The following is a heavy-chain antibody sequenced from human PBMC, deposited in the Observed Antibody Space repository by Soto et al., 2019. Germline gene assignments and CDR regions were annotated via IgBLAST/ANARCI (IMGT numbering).Heavy chain of an antibody. CDR3: ASPPGPPASSGMDA. D-gene: IGHD2-8*02. V-gene: IGHV3-53*01. J-gene: IGHJ6*02. CDR1: EFTVSDNY. CDR2: ISSGGVS. Sequence: HPGGSLRLSCAASEFTVSDNYINWVRQAPGKGLEWVAVISSGGVSYYADSVKGRFTISRDNSRNTVYLQMNSLRAEDTAVYYCASPPGPPASSGMDAWGQGTTVTVSS.